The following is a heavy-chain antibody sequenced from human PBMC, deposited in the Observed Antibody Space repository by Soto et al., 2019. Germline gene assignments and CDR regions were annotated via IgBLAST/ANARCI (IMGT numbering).Heavy chain of an antibody. CDR3: TKDHSDMFSGKYCWWFDP. Sequence: QVQLGQSGAEVKRPGASVKVSCQTSGYTFTRSYIHWVRQAPGQGLEWMGILNPNGGSTIYAQKFQGRVTMTRDTSTSTVYMELSSLRSEDTAVYYCTKDHSDMFSGKYCWWFDPWGQGTLVTVSS. D-gene: IGHD1-26*01. V-gene: IGHV1-46*03. CDR1: GYTFTRSY. J-gene: IGHJ5*02. CDR2: LNPNGGST.